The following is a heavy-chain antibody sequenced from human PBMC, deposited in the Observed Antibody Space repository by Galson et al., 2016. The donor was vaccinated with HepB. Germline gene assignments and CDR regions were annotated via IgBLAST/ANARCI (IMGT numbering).Heavy chain of an antibody. J-gene: IGHJ1*01. D-gene: IGHD2-15*01. CDR1: GFTFSSYA. CDR3: AKGAYSLPENFQH. Sequence: SLRLSCAASGFTFSSYAMSWVRQPPGKGLEWVSSISGSGGTTYSADSLKGRFTISRDNSKSTLYLQMNSLRAEDTAVYYCAKGAYSLPENFQHWGQGTLVTVSS. V-gene: IGHV3-23*01. CDR2: ISGSGGTT.